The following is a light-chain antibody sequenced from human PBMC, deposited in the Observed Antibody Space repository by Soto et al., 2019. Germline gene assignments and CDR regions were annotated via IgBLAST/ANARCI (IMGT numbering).Light chain of an antibody. J-gene: IGKJ1*01. CDR1: QTVSKSY. Sequence: EIVLTQSPGTLSLSPGERATLSCRASQTVSKSYLAWYQQRPGQAPRLLIFGASNRATGIPDRLSGSGSGTDSAVTISGLEPEDFAVYYCHQYASPPLTFGQGTKVEI. CDR2: GAS. CDR3: HQYASPPLT. V-gene: IGKV3-20*01.